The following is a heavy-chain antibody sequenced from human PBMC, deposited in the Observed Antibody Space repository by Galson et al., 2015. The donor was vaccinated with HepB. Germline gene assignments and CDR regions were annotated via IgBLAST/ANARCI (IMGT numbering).Heavy chain of an antibody. V-gene: IGHV3-48*04. CDR2: ISHNTWTR. CDR3: ARERRPNHGYYWAMDA. CDR1: GFTFSSYS. J-gene: IGHJ6*02. Sequence: SLRLSCAASGFTFSSYSMNWVRQAPGKGLEWIAYISHNTWTRFYADSVKGRFTASRDNNKDSVDLQLNSLRADDTAVYFCARERRPNHGYYWAMDAWGQGTTVTVSS.